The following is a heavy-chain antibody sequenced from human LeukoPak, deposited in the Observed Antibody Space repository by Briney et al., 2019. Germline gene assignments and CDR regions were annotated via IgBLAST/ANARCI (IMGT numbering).Heavy chain of an antibody. CDR2: ISGYGGNT. Sequence: PGGSLRLSCAASGFTFDDYAMHWVRQAPGKGLEWVSGISGYGGNTYYANSVRGRFTISRDSSKKTLYLQMNSLRAEDTAVYYCAKVAGGLLDVWGKGTTVTVSS. V-gene: IGHV3-23*01. CDR3: AKVAGGLLDV. CDR1: GFTFDDYA. J-gene: IGHJ6*04. D-gene: IGHD4-23*01.